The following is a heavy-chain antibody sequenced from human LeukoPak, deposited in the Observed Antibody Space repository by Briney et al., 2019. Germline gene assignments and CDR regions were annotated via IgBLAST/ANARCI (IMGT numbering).Heavy chain of an antibody. Sequence: GGSLRLSCAASGFTFSLYWMNWVRQAPGKGLEWVGRIKSKADGGTTDYAAPVKGRFTISRDDSKNTLSLQMNSLKTEDTAVYYCSTGGSSYEGFDYWGQGTLVTVSS. V-gene: IGHV3-15*07. CDR3: STGGSSYEGFDY. CDR2: IKSKADGGTT. CDR1: GFTFSLYW. J-gene: IGHJ4*02. D-gene: IGHD1-26*01.